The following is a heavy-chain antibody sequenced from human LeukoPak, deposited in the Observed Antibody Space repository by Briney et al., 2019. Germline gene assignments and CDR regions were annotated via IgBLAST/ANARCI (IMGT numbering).Heavy chain of an antibody. Sequence: ASVKVSCKVSGYTLTELSMHWVRQAPGKGLEWMGGFDPEDGETIYAQKFQGRVTMTEDTSTDTAYMELSRLRSDDTAVYYCARDSAGGYCGGGSCYPYWGQGTLVTVSS. V-gene: IGHV1-24*01. CDR1: GYTLTELS. CDR2: FDPEDGET. J-gene: IGHJ4*02. D-gene: IGHD2-15*01. CDR3: ARDSAGGYCGGGSCYPY.